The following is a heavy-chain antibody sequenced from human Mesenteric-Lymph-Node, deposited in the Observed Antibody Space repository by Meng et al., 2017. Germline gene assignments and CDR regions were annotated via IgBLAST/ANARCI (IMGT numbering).Heavy chain of an antibody. CDR2: IYHSGSP. D-gene: IGHD6-19*01. CDR3: ARVGQWLPIDY. V-gene: IGHV4-30-2*05. J-gene: IGHJ4*02. CDR1: GGSISSGGYS. Sequence: LQLQESGSEPVKPSQTLSRTCAVSGGSISSGGYSWSWIRQPPGKGLEWIGFIYHSGSPYYNPSLRSRLTISVDTSKNQFSLKLSSVTAADTAVYYCARVGQWLPIDYWGQGTLVTVSS.